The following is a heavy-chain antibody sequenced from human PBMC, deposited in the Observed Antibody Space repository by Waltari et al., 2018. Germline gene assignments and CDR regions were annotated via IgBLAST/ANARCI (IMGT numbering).Heavy chain of an antibody. J-gene: IGHJ5*02. CDR2: ISSSSSYI. CDR3: ARGRPAAADNWFDP. CDR1: GFTFSSYS. Sequence: EVQLVESGGGLVKPGGSLRLSCAASGFTFSSYSMNWVRQAPGKGLEWVSSISSSSSYIYYADSVKGRFTISRDNAKNSLYLQMNSLRAEDTAVYYCARGRPAAADNWFDPWGQGTLVTVSS. D-gene: IGHD2-2*01. V-gene: IGHV3-21*01.